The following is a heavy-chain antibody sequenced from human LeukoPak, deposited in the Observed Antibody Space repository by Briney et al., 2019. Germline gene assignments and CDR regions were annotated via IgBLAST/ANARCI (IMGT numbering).Heavy chain of an antibody. CDR1: GYTLTELS. V-gene: IGHV1-24*01. Sequence: ASVKVSCKVSGYTLTELSMHWVRQAPGKGLEWMGGFYHEDGETIYAQKFQGRVTMTEDTSTDTAYMELSSLRSEDTAVYFCARDTSEGDYAWWFDPWGQGTLVTVAS. J-gene: IGHJ5*02. D-gene: IGHD3-16*01. CDR2: FYHEDGET. CDR3: ARDTSEGDYAWWFDP.